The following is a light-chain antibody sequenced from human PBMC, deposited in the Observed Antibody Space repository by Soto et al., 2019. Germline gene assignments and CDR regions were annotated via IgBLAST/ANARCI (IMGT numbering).Light chain of an antibody. CDR3: QQYGSSPGT. Sequence: EIVLTQSPGTLSLSPGERATLSCRASQSISSSYLAWYQQKPGQAPRLLIYVASSRATGIPDRFSGSGSGTDFTLTISRLEPEDFAVYYCQQYGSSPGTVGGGTKVDIK. CDR2: VAS. CDR1: QSISSSY. J-gene: IGKJ4*01. V-gene: IGKV3-20*01.